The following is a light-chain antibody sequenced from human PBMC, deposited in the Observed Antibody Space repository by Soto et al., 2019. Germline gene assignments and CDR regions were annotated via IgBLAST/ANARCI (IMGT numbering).Light chain of an antibody. CDR2: EGS. V-gene: IGLV2-23*03. CDR1: SSDVGSYNL. Sequence: QSVLTQPASVSGSPGQSITISCTGTSSDVGSYNLVSWYQQHPGKAPELMIYEGSERPSAFSNRFSGSKSGNTASLTISGLQAEDEADYYCCSYAGSSTFVFGTGTKVTVL. J-gene: IGLJ1*01. CDR3: CSYAGSSTFV.